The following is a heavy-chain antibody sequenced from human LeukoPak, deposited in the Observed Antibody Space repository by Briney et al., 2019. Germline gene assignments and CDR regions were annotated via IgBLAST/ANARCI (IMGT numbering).Heavy chain of an antibody. CDR1: GGSISSGSYY. V-gene: IGHV4-61*02. D-gene: IGHD3-9*01. CDR3: ARGVHDMLTFDP. J-gene: IGHJ5*02. Sequence: SQTLSLTCTVSGGSISSGSYYWSWIRQPAGKELEWIGRIYTSGSTNYNPSLKSRVTISVDTSKNQFSLKLSSVTAADTAVYYCARGVHDMLTFDPWGQGTLVTVSS. CDR2: IYTSGST.